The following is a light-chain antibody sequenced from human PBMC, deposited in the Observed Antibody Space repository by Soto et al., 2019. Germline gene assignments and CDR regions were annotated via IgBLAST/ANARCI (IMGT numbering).Light chain of an antibody. V-gene: IGKV1-9*01. CDR2: AAS. J-gene: IGKJ4*01. CDR3: QQRSKWPLT. CDR1: QGISSY. Sequence: DLQFTQSPSLLSASVGDRVTITCRASQGISSYLAWYQQKPGKAPKLLIYAASTLQSGVPSRFSGSGSGTDFTLTISSLEPEDFAVYYCQQRSKWPLTFGGGTKVDIK.